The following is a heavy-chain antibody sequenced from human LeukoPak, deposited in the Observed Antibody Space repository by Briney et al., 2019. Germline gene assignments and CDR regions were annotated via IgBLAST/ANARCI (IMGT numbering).Heavy chain of an antibody. D-gene: IGHD3-22*01. CDR1: GFTFSSYS. CDR3: ARDLVTKPYYYDTSGTRHAFDI. CDR2: ISSSSSYI. Sequence: PGGSLRLSCAASGFTFSSYSMNWVRQAPGKGLEWVSSISSSSSYIYYADSVKGRFTISRDNAKNSLYLQMNSLRAEDTAVYYCARDLVTKPYYYDTSGTRHAFDIWGQGTMVTVSS. V-gene: IGHV3-21*01. J-gene: IGHJ3*02.